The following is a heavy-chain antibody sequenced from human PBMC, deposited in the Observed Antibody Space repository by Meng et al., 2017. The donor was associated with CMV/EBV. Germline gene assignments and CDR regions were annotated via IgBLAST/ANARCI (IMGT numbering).Heavy chain of an antibody. CDR1: GGTFSSYS. V-gene: IGHV1-69*01. Sequence: QIQLVQSGAEVKKPGSSLKVSCKASGGTFSSYSISWGRQAPGQGLEWMGAITPLFGTSTYAEKFQGRVMITADESTSTAYMELSSLKSDDTAVYYCAREKIISRFAYFHHWGQGTLVTVSS. D-gene: IGHD3-10*01. J-gene: IGHJ1*01. CDR3: AREKIISRFAYFHH. CDR2: ITPLFGTS.